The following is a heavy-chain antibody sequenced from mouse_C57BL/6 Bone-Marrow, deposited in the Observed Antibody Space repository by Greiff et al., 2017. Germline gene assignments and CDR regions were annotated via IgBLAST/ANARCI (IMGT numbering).Heavy chain of an antibody. CDR2: LSSGGSYT. CDR1: GFTFSSYG. CDR3: ARRGFYYGSRGYFDV. D-gene: IGHD1-1*01. V-gene: IGHV5-6*01. Sequence: EVKLMESGGDLVKPGGSLKLSCAASGFTFSSYGMSWVRQTPDKRLEWVATLSSGGSYTYYPDSVKGRFTISRDNATNTLYLQMSSVESEHTAMYYCARRGFYYGSRGYFDVRGTGTTVTVSS. J-gene: IGHJ1*03.